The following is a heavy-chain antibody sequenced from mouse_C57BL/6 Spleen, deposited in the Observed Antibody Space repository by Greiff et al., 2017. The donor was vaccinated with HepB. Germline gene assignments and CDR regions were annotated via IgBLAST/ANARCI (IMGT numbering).Heavy chain of an antibody. V-gene: IGHV5-4*01. CDR1: GFTFSSYA. CDR2: ISDGGSYT. Sequence: EVQRVESGGGLVKPGGSLKLSCAASGFTFSSYAMSWVRQTPEKRLEWVATISDGGSYTYYPDNVKGRFTISRDNAKNNLYLQMSHLKSEGTAMYYCAREGGSSYGNAMDYWGQGTSVTVSS. CDR3: AREGGSSYGNAMDY. D-gene: IGHD1-1*01. J-gene: IGHJ4*01.